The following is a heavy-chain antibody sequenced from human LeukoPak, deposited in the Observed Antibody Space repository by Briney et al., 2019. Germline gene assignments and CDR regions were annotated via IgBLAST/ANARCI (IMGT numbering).Heavy chain of an antibody. V-gene: IGHV3-7*01. D-gene: IGHD3-16*01. CDR2: IKYDGTVV. CDR3: ASLLGTVTIFDN. Sequence: GGSLRLSCEASGFTFTDCYMSWVRQAPGKGLEWVATIKYDGTVVNVVDSVKGRFTISRDNAKHSLLLQMNSLRAEDTAVYYCASLLGTVTIFDNWGQGTLVTVSS. CDR1: GFTFTDCY. J-gene: IGHJ4*02.